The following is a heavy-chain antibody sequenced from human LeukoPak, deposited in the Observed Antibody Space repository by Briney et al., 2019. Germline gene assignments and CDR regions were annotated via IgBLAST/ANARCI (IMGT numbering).Heavy chain of an antibody. D-gene: IGHD3-9*01. CDR2: ISWNSGSI. Sequence: GGSLRLSCAASGFTFDDYAMHWVRQAPGKGLEWVSGISWNSGSIGYADSVKGRFTISRDNAKNSLYLQMNSLRAEDTALYYCSKAVLRYFDSPFDFWGQGTLVTVSS. CDR1: GFTFDDYA. V-gene: IGHV3-9*01. CDR3: SKAVLRYFDSPFDF. J-gene: IGHJ4*02.